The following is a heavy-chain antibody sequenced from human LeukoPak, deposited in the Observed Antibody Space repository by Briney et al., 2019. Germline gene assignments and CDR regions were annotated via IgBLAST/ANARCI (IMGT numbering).Heavy chain of an antibody. Sequence: ASVKVSCKASGFTFTSSAMQWVRQVRGQRLEWIGWIVVGSGNTNYAQKFQERVTITGDMSTSTAYMELSSLRSEDTAVYYCAASPGDGYFDYRGQGTLVTVSS. CDR2: IVVGSGNT. CDR1: GFTFTSSA. CDR3: AASPGDGYFDY. J-gene: IGHJ4*02. V-gene: IGHV1-58*02. D-gene: IGHD3-16*01.